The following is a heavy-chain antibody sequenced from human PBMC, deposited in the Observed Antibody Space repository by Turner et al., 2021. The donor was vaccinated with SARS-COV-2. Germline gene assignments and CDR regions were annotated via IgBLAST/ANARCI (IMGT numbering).Heavy chain of an antibody. CDR1: GFTFSRY. V-gene: IGHV3-48*01. CDR3: ARDDLGVWPPIKDY. Sequence: EVQLVESGGGLVQPGGSLRLSCAASGFTFSRYSSSSTIYYADSVKGRFTISRDNAKNSLYLQMNSLRAEDTAVYYCARDDLGVWPPIKDYWGQGTLVTVSS. D-gene: IGHD3-16*01. CDR2: SSSTI. J-gene: IGHJ4*02.